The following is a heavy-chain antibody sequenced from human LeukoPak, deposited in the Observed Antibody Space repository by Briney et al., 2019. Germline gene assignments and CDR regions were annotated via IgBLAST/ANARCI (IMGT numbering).Heavy chain of an antibody. D-gene: IGHD3-16*01. V-gene: IGHV3-66*01. CDR2: IYSGGST. CDR1: GFTVSSNY. J-gene: IGHJ4*02. CDR3: AREGAGGGGKSFDY. Sequence: GGSLRLSCAASGFTVSSNYMSWVRQAPGKGLEWVSVIYSGGSTYYADSVKGRFTISRDNSKSTLYLQMNSLRAEDTAVYYCAREGAGGGGKSFDYWGQGTLVTVSS.